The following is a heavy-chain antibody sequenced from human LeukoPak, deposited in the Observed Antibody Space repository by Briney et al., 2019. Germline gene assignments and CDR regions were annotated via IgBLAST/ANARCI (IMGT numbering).Heavy chain of an antibody. CDR2: INTNTGNP. Sequence: ASVKVSCKASGYTFTSYAMNWVRQAPGQGLEWMGWINTNTGNPTYAHGFTGRFVFSLDTSVSTAYLQISSLKAEDTAVYYCARACPQFKMGGWYFYERGVPYYYYYGMDVWGQGTTVTVSS. CDR3: ARACPQFKMGGWYFYERGVPYYYYYGMDV. D-gene: IGHD6-19*01. J-gene: IGHJ6*02. CDR1: GYTFTSYA. V-gene: IGHV7-4-1*02.